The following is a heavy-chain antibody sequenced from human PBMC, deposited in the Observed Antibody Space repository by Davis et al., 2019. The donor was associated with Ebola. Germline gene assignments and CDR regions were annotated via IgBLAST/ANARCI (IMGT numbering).Heavy chain of an antibody. D-gene: IGHD1-26*01. Sequence: PSETLSLTCTVSGGSISSYYWSWIRQPPGKGLEWIGYIYYSGSTNYNPSLKSRVTISVDTSKNQFSLKLSSVTAADTAVYYCARGRDSGNYPLDYWGQGTLVTVSS. CDR2: IYYSGST. V-gene: IGHV4-59*01. J-gene: IGHJ4*02. CDR1: GGSISSYY. CDR3: ARGRDSGNYPLDY.